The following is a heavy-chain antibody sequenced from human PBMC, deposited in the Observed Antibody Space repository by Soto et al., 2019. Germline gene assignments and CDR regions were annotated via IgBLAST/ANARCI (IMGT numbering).Heavy chain of an antibody. J-gene: IGHJ4*02. CDR1: GFTFNNYG. V-gene: IGHV3-23*01. D-gene: IGHD3-3*01. Sequence: GGSLRLSCAASGFTFNNYGMSWVRQAPGKGLEWVSAISDSGGSTYYADSVKGRFTISRDNSKNTLYLQMSSLSAEDTAIYYCAKAAHTTIFGVIISTNLDYWGQGTLVTVSS. CDR3: AKAAHTTIFGVIISTNLDY. CDR2: ISDSGGST.